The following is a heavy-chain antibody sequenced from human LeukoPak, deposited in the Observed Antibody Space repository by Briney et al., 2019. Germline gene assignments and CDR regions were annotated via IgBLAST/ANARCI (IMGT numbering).Heavy chain of an antibody. D-gene: IGHD6-13*01. CDR2: IYPGDSDT. Sequence: GGSLKISCKGSGYSFTSYWIGWVRQMPGKGLEWMGIIYPGDSDTRYSPSFQGQVTISADKSISTAYLQWSSLKASDTAMYYCARHSKAYSSSWYGVSFDYWGQGTLVTVSS. CDR3: ARHSKAYSSSWYGVSFDY. J-gene: IGHJ4*02. V-gene: IGHV5-51*01. CDR1: GYSFTSYW.